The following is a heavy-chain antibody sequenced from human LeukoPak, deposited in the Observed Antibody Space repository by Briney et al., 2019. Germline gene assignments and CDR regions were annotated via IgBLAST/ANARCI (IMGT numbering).Heavy chain of an antibody. J-gene: IGHJ4*01. V-gene: IGHV4-4*07. CDR3: AGERGLRCFDWLPRKYYF. CDR2: IYTSGST. CDR1: LGSISSYY. D-gene: IGHD3-9*01. Sequence: SETLSLTCMLSLGSISSYYWSWIRQPAGKGLEWIGRIYTSGSTNYNHSLKSRATLSVDTPKNHLSLNQSSVTAAGPPVCYCAGERGLRCFDWLPRKYYF.